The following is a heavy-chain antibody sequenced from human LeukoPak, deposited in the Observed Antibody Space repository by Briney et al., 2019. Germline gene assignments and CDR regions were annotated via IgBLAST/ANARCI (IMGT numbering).Heavy chain of an antibody. CDR1: GFTVSSNY. CDR2: IYSGGST. J-gene: IGHJ3*02. CDR3: AKGGYDFWSGYWRRGDAFDI. D-gene: IGHD3-3*01. Sequence: GGSLRLSCAASGFTVSSNYMSWVRQAPGKGLEWVSVIYSGGSTYYADSVKGRFTISRDNSKNTLYLQMNSLRAEDTAVYYCAKGGYDFWSGYWRRGDAFDIWGQGTMVTVSS. V-gene: IGHV3-53*01.